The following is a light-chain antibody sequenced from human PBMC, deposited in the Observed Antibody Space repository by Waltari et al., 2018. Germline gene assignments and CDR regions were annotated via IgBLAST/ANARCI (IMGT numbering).Light chain of an antibody. Sequence: DIVMTQSPASLAVSLGERATINCKSSQSVLYSSNNKNYLAWYKQKPGQPPKLLIYWASTRESGVPDRFSGSGSGTDFTLTISSLQAEDVAVYYCQQYYSPPHTFGQGTKLEIK. CDR3: QQYYSPPHT. V-gene: IGKV4-1*01. J-gene: IGKJ2*01. CDR2: WAS. CDR1: QSVLYSSNNKNY.